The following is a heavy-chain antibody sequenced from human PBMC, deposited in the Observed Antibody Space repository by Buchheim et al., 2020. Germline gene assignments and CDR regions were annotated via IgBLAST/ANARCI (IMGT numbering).Heavy chain of an antibody. CDR1: GFTCSSYW. CDR2: INTDGTDT. J-gene: IGHJ4*02. CDR3: ARGGTSGSLDY. Sequence: EVQLVDSGGGLVQPGGSLRLSCAASGFTCSSYWMHWVRQAPCYVPVWVSRINTDGTDTSYADSVNGRFTMSRDNARNTLYLQMNSLEAEDTAVYFCARGGTSGSLDYWGQGTL. D-gene: IGHD3-10*01. V-gene: IGHV3-74*01.